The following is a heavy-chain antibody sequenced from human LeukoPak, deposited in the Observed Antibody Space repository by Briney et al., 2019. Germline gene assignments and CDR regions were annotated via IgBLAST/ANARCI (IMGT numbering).Heavy chain of an antibody. J-gene: IGHJ4*02. CDR1: GYTFTSYD. CDR3: AGLAENRWESDY. CDR2: RNPNSGNT. V-gene: IGHV1-8*01. Sequence: ASVKVSCEASGYTFTSYDINWVRQATGQGLEWMGWRNPNSGNTGYAQKFQGRVTMTRNTSISTAYMELSSLRSEDTAVYYCAGLAENRWESDYWGQGTLVTVSS. D-gene: IGHD1-26*01.